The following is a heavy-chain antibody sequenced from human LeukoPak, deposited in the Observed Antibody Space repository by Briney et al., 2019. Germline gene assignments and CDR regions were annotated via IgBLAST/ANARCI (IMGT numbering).Heavy chain of an antibody. CDR2: IYYSGST. Sequence: TSETLSLTCTVSGGSISSSSYYWGWIRQPPGKGLEWIGSIYYSGSTYYNPSLKSRVTISVDTSKNQFSLKLSSVTAADTAVYYCARDAPGSGDYMDVWGKGTTVTVSS. J-gene: IGHJ6*03. CDR3: ARDAPGSGDYMDV. V-gene: IGHV4-39*07. D-gene: IGHD3-10*01. CDR1: GGSISSSSYY.